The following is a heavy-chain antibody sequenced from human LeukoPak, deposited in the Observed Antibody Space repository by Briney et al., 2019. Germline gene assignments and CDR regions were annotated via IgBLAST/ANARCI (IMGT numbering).Heavy chain of an antibody. V-gene: IGHV3-7*03. CDR3: ARAPYYSHVEFYFDY. CDR1: GLSVSSNY. D-gene: IGHD3-22*01. J-gene: IGHJ4*02. Sequence: GGSLRLSCAASGLSVSSNYMSWVRQAPGQGLEWVANMKQDGSEKYYVDSVKGRFTISRDNAKNSLYLQMNSLRAEDTAVYYCARAPYYSHVEFYFDYWGQGTLVTVSS. CDR2: MKQDGSEK.